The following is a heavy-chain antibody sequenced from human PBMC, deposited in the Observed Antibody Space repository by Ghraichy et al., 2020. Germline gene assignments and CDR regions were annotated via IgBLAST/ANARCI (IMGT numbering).Heavy chain of an antibody. J-gene: IGHJ4*02. Sequence: SETLSLTCTVSGGSISGSIYYWVWIRQPPGKGLEWIGSIYYSGSTYYNPSLKSRVTISVDTSKNQFSLKLSSVTAADTAVYYCATGPMNNYGSGSPTFFDDWGQGHMVTVYS. CDR1: GGSISGSIYY. CDR2: IYYSGST. CDR3: ATGPMNNYGSGSPTFFDD. D-gene: IGHD3-10*01. V-gene: IGHV4-39*01.